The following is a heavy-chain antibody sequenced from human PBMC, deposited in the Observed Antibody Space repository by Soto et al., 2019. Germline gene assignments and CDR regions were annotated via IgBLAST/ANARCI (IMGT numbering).Heavy chain of an antibody. CDR3: ARARVTRPDY. D-gene: IGHD4-17*01. V-gene: IGHV3-48*01. Sequence: GGSLRLSCAASGFTFSSYSMNWVRQAPGKGLEWVSYISSSSSTIYYADSVKGRFTISRDNAKNSLYLQMNSLGAEDTAVYYCARARVTRPDYWGQGTLVTVSS. J-gene: IGHJ4*02. CDR1: GFTFSSYS. CDR2: ISSSSSTI.